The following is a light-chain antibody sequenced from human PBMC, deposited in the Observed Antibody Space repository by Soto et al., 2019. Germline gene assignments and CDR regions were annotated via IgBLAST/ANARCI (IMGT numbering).Light chain of an antibody. V-gene: IGLV2-14*01. J-gene: IGLJ2*01. CDR1: SSDVGGYNY. CDR2: DVS. CDR3: SSYISSSTGKVV. Sequence: QSALTQPASVSGSPGQSITISCTGTSSDVGGYNYVSWYQQHPGKAPKLMIYDVSNRPSGVSNRFSGSKSGNTASLTISGLQAEDEADYYCSSYISSSTGKVVFGGGTKLTVL.